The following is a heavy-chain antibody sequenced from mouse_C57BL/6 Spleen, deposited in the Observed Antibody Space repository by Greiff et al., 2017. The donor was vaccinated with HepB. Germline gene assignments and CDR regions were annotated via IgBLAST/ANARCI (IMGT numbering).Heavy chain of an antibody. V-gene: IGHV1-81*01. CDR1: GYTFTSYG. J-gene: IGHJ2*01. D-gene: IGHD1-1*01. Sequence: VKVVESGAELARPGASVKLSCKASGYTFTSYGISWVKQRTGQGLEWIGEIYPRSGNTYYNEKFKGKATLTADKSSSTAYMELRSLTSEDSAVYFCAQAPFITTVVAPFDYWGQGTTLTVSS. CDR3: AQAPFITTVVAPFDY. CDR2: IYPRSGNT.